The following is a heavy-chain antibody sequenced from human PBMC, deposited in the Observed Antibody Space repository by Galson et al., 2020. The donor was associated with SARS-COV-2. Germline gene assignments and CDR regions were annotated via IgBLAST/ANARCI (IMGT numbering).Heavy chain of an antibody. CDR1: GGSISSYY. Sequence: SETLSLTCTVSGGSISSYYWSWIRQPAGKGLEWIGRIYTSGSTNYNPSLKSRVTMSVDTSKNQFSLKLSSVTAADTAVYYCARILPRGAGGWMLYYGMDVWGQGTTVTVSS. CDR3: ARILPRGAGGWMLYYGMDV. CDR2: IYTSGST. V-gene: IGHV4-4*07. J-gene: IGHJ6*02. D-gene: IGHD6-19*01.